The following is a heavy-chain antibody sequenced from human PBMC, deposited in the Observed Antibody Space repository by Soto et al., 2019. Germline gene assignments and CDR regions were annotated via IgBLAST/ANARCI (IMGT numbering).Heavy chain of an antibody. V-gene: IGHV1-18*01. CDR1: GYTFTRYG. CDR2: INTYNGNT. J-gene: IGHJ6*02. D-gene: IGHD3-16*01. Sequence: QVQLVQSGAEVKNPGASVKVSCKASGYTFTRYGIRWARQAPGQGLEWMGWINTYNGNTKYAQNVQGRVTLTTDTSTSTAYMELRSLRSNDTAIYYCAMVDVYVTPSPQDVWGQGTTVIVSS. CDR3: AMVDVYVTPSPQDV.